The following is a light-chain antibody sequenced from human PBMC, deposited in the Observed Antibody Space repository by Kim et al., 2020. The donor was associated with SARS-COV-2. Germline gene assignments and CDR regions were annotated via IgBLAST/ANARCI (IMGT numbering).Light chain of an antibody. CDR1: QSVRRY. Sequence: SVSPGERATLSCRASQSVRRYLAWYQQKPGQAPRLLIYGASTRATGIPARFSGSGSGTDFTLTISSLQSEDFAVYYCQQYNTWPSFGGGTKVDIK. CDR2: GAS. CDR3: QQYNTWPS. V-gene: IGKV3-15*01. J-gene: IGKJ4*01.